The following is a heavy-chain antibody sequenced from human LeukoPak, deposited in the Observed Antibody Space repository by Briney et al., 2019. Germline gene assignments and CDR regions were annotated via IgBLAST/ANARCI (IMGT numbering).Heavy chain of an antibody. D-gene: IGHD6-19*01. CDR2: IYYSGST. CDR1: GGSISSSSYY. V-gene: IGHV4-39*01. CDR3: ARQSSIAVAGENFDY. Sequence: KPSETLSLTCTVSGGSISSSSYYWGWIRQPPGKGLEWIGSIYYSGSTYYNPSLKSRVTISVDTSKNQFSLKLSSVTAADTAVYYCARQSSIAVAGENFDYWGQGTLVTVSS. J-gene: IGHJ4*02.